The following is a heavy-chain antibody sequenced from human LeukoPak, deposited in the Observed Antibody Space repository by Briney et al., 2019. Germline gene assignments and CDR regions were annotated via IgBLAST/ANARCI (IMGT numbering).Heavy chain of an antibody. J-gene: IGHJ3*02. D-gene: IGHD3-22*01. CDR2: IYYSGST. Sequence: SETLSLTCSVFGGSISSYYWGWIRQPPGKGLEWIGSIYYSGSTYYNPSLKSRVTISVDTSKNQFSLKLSSVTAADTATYYCARDNQWLNAFDIWGQGTMVTVSS. V-gene: IGHV4-39*07. CDR3: ARDNQWLNAFDI. CDR1: GGSISSYY.